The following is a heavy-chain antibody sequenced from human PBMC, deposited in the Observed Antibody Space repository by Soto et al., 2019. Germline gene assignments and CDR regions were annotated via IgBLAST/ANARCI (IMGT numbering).Heavy chain of an antibody. Sequence: QVQLVESGGGVVQPGRSLRLSCAASGFTFSSYAMHWVRQAPGKGLEWVAVISYDGSNKYYADSVKGRFTIYRDNSKNTLYLQMNSLRAEDTAVYYFARDGPISDLDVWGQGTTVTVSS. CDR1: GFTFSSYA. CDR3: ARDGPISDLDV. V-gene: IGHV3-30-3*01. CDR2: ISYDGSNK. D-gene: IGHD3-16*02. J-gene: IGHJ6*02.